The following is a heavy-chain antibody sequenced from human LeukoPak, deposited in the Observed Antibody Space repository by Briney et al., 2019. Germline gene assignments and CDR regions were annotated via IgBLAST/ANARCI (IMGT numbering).Heavy chain of an antibody. Sequence: PSETLSLTCTVSGGSISSYYWSWIRQPPGKGLEWIGHIYYSGNTNYNPSLKSRVTISVDTSKNQFSLKLSPVTAADTAVYYCACLTTADAFDIWGQGTMVTVSS. V-gene: IGHV4-59*01. CDR2: IYYSGNT. J-gene: IGHJ3*02. D-gene: IGHD3-22*01. CDR3: ACLTTADAFDI. CDR1: GGSISSYY.